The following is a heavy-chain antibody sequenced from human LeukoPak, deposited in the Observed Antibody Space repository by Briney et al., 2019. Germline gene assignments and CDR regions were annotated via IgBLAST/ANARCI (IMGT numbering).Heavy chain of an antibody. D-gene: IGHD6-19*01. Sequence: SETLSLTCTVSGGSISSDYWSWIRQPPGKGLEWIGYIYYSGSTNYNPSLKSRVTISVDTSKNQFSLKLSSVTAADTAVYYCARASGYSSGWAIDYWGQGTLVTVSS. J-gene: IGHJ4*02. CDR2: IYYSGST. CDR1: GGSISSDY. CDR3: ARASGYSSGWAIDY. V-gene: IGHV4-59*01.